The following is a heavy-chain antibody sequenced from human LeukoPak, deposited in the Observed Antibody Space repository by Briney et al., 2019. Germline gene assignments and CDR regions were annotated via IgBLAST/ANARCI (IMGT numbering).Heavy chain of an antibody. Sequence: TSVKLCCYAAEYTFTAQAVHWVPQSPGQRLKWRRWTNVASGDTGYSQRYQHRVTITRDTSASTGYMEMSSLISEDTAVYYCASKPRGESRPFDYWGQGTLVTVSS. D-gene: IGHD3-16*01. V-gene: IGHV1-3*01. CDR3: ASKPRGESRPFDY. CDR2: TNVASGDT. J-gene: IGHJ4*02. CDR1: EYTFTAQA.